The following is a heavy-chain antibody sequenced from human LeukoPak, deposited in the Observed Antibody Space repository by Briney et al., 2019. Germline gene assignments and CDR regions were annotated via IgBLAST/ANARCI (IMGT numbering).Heavy chain of an antibody. CDR1: GGSISSGHYF. Sequence: SETLSLTCSVSGGSISSGHYFWTWIRQPAGKGLEWIGRIYTSGSTNYNPSLKSRVTISLDTSKNQFSLNLNSVTAADTAMYYCARDMDFYMDVWGKGSTVTVSS. D-gene: IGHD3/OR15-3a*01. CDR2: IYTSGST. CDR3: ARDMDFYMDV. V-gene: IGHV4-61*02. J-gene: IGHJ6*03.